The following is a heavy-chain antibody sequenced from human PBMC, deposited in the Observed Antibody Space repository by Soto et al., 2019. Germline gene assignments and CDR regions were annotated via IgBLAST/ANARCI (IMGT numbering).Heavy chain of an antibody. CDR3: ARGFVGGSCYSCDDLFDY. CDR2: IYPGDSDT. V-gene: IGHV5-51*01. J-gene: IGHJ4*02. D-gene: IGHD2-15*01. Sequence: GESLKISCKGSGYSFTSYWIGWVRQMPGKGLEWMGIIYPGDSDTRYSPSFQGQVTISADKSISTAYLQWSSLKASDPAMYYCARGFVGGSCYSCDDLFDYWGQGTLVTVSS. CDR1: GYSFTSYW.